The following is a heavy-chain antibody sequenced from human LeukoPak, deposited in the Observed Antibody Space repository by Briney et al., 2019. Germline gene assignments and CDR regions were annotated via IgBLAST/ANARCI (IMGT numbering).Heavy chain of an antibody. J-gene: IGHJ5*02. V-gene: IGHV3-74*01. CDR2: INTDGSSA. Sequence: GGSLRLSCAASGFTFSSYWMHWVRQAPGRGLVWVSRINTDGSSASYADALKGRFTISRDNAKNTLYLQMNSLRAEDTAVYYSARDTVTSDWFDPWGQGTLVTVSS. CDR1: GFTFSSYW. D-gene: IGHD4-11*01. CDR3: ARDTVTSDWFDP.